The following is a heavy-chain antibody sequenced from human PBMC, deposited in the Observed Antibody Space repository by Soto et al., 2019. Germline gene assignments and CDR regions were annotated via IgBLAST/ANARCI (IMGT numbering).Heavy chain of an antibody. D-gene: IGHD3-3*01. Sequence: GGSLRLSCAASGFTFSSYSMNWVRQAPGKGLEWVSSISSSSSYIYYADSVKGRFTISKDNAKNSLSLQMNSLRAEDTAVYYCARDPRVLRKYDFWGGYPYFDYWGKGTLVTVSS. V-gene: IGHV3-21*01. CDR2: ISSSSSYI. CDR3: ARDPRVLRKYDFWGGYPYFDY. J-gene: IGHJ4*02. CDR1: GFTFSSYS.